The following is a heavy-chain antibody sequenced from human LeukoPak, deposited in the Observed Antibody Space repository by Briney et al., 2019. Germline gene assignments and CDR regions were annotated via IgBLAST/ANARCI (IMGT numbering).Heavy chain of an antibody. V-gene: IGHV1-69*06. CDR2: IIPIFGTS. CDR1: GGTFSSYA. D-gene: IGHD3-10*01. Sequence: SVKVSCKASGGTFSSYAVSWVRLTPGQGLEWMGGIIPIFGTSNYAQKFQGRVTITADKSTTTAYMELSSLRSEDTAVYYCARAHEHYYAGDYWGQGTLVTVSS. CDR3: ARAHEHYYAGDY. J-gene: IGHJ4*02.